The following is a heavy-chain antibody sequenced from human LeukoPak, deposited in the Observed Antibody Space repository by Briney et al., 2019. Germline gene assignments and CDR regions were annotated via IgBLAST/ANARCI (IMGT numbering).Heavy chain of an antibody. CDR2: ISYDGSNK. D-gene: IGHD3-3*01. Sequence: GGSLRLSCAASGFTFSSYAMHWVRQAPGKGLEWVAVISYDGSNKYYADSVKGRFTISRDNAKNSLYLQMNSLRAEDTAVYYCARGGITIFGWGQGTLVTVSS. CDR1: GFTFSSYA. CDR3: ARGGITIFG. J-gene: IGHJ4*02. V-gene: IGHV3-30*04.